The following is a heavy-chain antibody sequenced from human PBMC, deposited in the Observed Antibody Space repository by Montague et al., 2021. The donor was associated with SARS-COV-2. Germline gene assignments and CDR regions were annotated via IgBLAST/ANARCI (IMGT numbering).Heavy chain of an antibody. CDR3: ARVSLAAAATRSDY. J-gene: IGHJ4*02. Sequence: TLSLTCTVSGGSIRSGSYNWSWIRQSAGKGLEWIGRIYTRGGTYYNPSLKSRVTISLDTSKNQFSLKLTSVTAADTAVYYCARVSLAAAATRSDYWGQGTLVTVSS. V-gene: IGHV4-61*02. CDR1: GGSIRSGSYN. D-gene: IGHD6-13*01. CDR2: IYTRGGT.